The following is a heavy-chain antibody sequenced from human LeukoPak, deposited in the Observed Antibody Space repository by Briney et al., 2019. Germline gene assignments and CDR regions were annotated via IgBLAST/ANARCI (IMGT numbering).Heavy chain of an antibody. CDR2: ISSSSSYI. CDR3: ARGREGYSYEFDY. D-gene: IGHD5-12*01. CDR1: GFTFSSYD. Sequence: GGSLRLSCAASGFTFSSYDMNWVRQAPGKGLEWVSSISSSSSYIYYADSVKGRFTISRDNAKNSLYLQMNSLRAEDTAVYYCARGREGYSYEFDYWGQGTLVTVSS. J-gene: IGHJ4*02. V-gene: IGHV3-21*01.